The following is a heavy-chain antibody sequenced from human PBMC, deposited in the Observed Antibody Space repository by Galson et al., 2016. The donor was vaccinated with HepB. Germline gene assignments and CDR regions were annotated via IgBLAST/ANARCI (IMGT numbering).Heavy chain of an antibody. CDR2: ISYDGSNK. D-gene: IGHD5-18*01. CDR1: GFTFSTYG. Sequence: SLRLSCAASGFTFSTYGMHWVRQAPGKGLDWVAVISYDGSNKYYADSAKGRFTISRDNSKNTLYLQMNSLRAEDTAVYYCAKDHGYSYGYLAYWGQGTLVTVSS. J-gene: IGHJ4*02. CDR3: AKDHGYSYGYLAY. V-gene: IGHV3-30*18.